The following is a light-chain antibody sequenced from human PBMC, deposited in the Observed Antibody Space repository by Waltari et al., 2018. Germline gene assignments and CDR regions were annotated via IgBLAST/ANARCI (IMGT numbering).Light chain of an antibody. J-gene: IGLJ1*01. CDR1: YSNIGNNP. V-gene: IGLV1-44*01. CDR3: ATWDGSLEGYV. CDR2: STS. Sequence: QSVLTQPPSASGTPGQRVTISCSGSYSNIGNNPVNWYQQLPGTAPKLLMHSTSPRPSGVPARFSGSKSGTSVSLAISGLQSDDEADYYCATWDGSLEGYVFGTGTKVSVL.